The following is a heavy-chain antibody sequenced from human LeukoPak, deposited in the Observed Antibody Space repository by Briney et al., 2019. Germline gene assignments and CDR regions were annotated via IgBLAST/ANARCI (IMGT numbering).Heavy chain of an antibody. CDR3: ARESSPYHTNWFDP. V-gene: IGHV4-39*07. Sequence: SETLSLTCTVSGGSISSSTYYWGCIRQPPGKGLEWIGGIYYSGSTYYNPSLKSRVTISVDTSKNQFSLKLSSVTAADTAVYYCARESSPYHTNWFDPWGQGTLVTVSS. CDR2: IYYSGST. J-gene: IGHJ5*02. CDR1: GGSISSSTYY.